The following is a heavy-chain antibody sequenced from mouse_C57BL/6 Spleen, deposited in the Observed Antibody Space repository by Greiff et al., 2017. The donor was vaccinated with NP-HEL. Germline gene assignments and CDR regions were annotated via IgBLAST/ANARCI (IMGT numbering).Heavy chain of an antibody. CDR2: IYPGDGDT. CDR3: ARCGTGYYFDY. CDR1: GYAFSSSW. Sequence: VKLMESGPELVKPGASVKISCKASGYAFSSSWMNWVKQRPGKGLEWIGRIYPGDGDTNYNGKFKGKATLTADKSSSTAYMQLSSLTSEDSAVYFCARCGTGYYFDYWGQGTTLTVSS. D-gene: IGHD4-1*01. V-gene: IGHV1-82*01. J-gene: IGHJ2*01.